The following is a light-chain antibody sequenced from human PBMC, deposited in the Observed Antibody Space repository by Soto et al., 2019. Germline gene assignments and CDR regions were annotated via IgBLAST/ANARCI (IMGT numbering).Light chain of an antibody. CDR2: GTS. Sequence: ETVLTQFPGTLSLSPGERATLSCRASQSVSSNYLAWYQQKPGQAPRLVIHGTSTRATGIPARFSGSGSGTEFALTISSLQSEDFAVYYCQQYNNWPPITFGQGTRLEIK. CDR1: QSVSSNY. CDR3: QQYNNWPPIT. J-gene: IGKJ5*01. V-gene: IGKV3D-15*01.